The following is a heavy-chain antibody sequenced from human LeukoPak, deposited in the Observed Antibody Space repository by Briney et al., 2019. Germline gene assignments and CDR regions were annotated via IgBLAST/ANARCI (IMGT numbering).Heavy chain of an antibody. CDR1: AFTISSYW. J-gene: IGHJ4*02. V-gene: IGHV3-7*01. D-gene: IGHD6-6*01. CDR2: IKEDGSEI. CDR3: AREMRLVGRVFDY. Sequence: GGSLRLSCAASAFTISSYWMSWVRQAPGKGLEWVANIKEDGSEIYYVDSVKGRFTTSRDNAKNSLYLQMNSLRAEDTAVYYCAREMRLVGRVFDYWGQGTLVTVSS.